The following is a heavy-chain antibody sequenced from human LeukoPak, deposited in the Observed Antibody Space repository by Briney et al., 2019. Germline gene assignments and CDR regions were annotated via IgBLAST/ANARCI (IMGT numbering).Heavy chain of an antibody. V-gene: IGHV3-30-3*02. CDR2: ISYDGSNK. CDR3: AKRMAVEFFLDY. Sequence: PGRSLRLSCAASGFTFSSYAMHWFRQAPGKGLEWVAVISYDGSNKYYADSVKGRFTISRDNSKNTLYLQMNSLRAEDTAVYYCAKRMAVEFFLDYWGQGTLVTVSS. CDR1: GFTFSSYA. J-gene: IGHJ4*02. D-gene: IGHD2-8*01.